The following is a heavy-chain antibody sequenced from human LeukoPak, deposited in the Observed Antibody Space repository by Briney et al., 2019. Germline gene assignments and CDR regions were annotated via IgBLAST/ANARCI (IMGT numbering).Heavy chain of an antibody. D-gene: IGHD1-26*01. Sequence: SETLSLTCTVSGGSVSSATYYWGWIRQPPGKGLEWIGTVFHSGTTYYNPSLKSRVTISVDTSKNQFSLKLSSVTAADTAVYYCARHGPAGRDFDYWGQGTLVTVSS. J-gene: IGHJ4*02. CDR2: VFHSGTT. V-gene: IGHV4-39*01. CDR3: ARHGPAGRDFDY. CDR1: GGSVSSATYY.